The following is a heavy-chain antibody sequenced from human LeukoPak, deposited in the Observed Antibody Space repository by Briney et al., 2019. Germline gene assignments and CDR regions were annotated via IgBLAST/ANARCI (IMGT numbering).Heavy chain of an antibody. J-gene: IGHJ4*02. CDR3: AGHFAYSSSSYCVL. V-gene: IGHV4-59*08. Sequence: SDTLSLTCSVSGGSVSNYYWSWIRQPPGKGLEWIGYVYYTRSTNYNPSLKRRVPMFEDESKHQFSLSLYSVTVADTGVYFCAGHFAYSSSSYCVLWGEGSLVTVSS. D-gene: IGHD6-6*01. CDR2: VYYTRST. CDR1: GGSVSNYY.